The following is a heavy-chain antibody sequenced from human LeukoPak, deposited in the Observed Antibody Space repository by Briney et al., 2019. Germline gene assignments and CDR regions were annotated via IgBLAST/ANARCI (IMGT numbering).Heavy chain of an antibody. Sequence: GGSLRLSCAASDFTFSNAWMSWVRQAPRKGLEWVGRIKSKADGGTADYAAPVKGRFTISRDESENTLFLQMTSLKTEDTAVYYCTTAPGMSDYWGQGTLVTVSS. J-gene: IGHJ4*02. V-gene: IGHV3-15*01. D-gene: IGHD3-10*01. CDR2: IKSKADGGTA. CDR1: DFTFSNAW. CDR3: TTAPGMSDY.